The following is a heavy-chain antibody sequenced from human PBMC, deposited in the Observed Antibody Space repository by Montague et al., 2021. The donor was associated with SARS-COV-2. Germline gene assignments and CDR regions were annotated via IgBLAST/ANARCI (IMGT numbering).Heavy chain of an antibody. CDR1: GFTFSAYA. Sequence: SLRLSCAASGFTFSAYAMNWVRQAPGRGLEWVAGISGGVGNTYYADSVKGRFTISRDNSKKALYLQLNTLRPEDTAVYYCAKGIDRMVRGIIIWKNGDYFDYWGQGTLVAVSS. CDR2: ISGGVGNT. J-gene: IGHJ4*02. V-gene: IGHV3-23*01. D-gene: IGHD3-10*01. CDR3: AKGIDRMVRGIIIWKNGDYFDY.